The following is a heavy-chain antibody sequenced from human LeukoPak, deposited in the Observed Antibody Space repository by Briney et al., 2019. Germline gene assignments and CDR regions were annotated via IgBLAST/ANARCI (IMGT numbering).Heavy chain of an antibody. V-gene: IGHV3-30*02. CDR1: GFTFSSYG. CDR2: IRYDGSNK. D-gene: IGHD3-3*01. J-gene: IGHJ3*02. Sequence: GGSLRLSCAASGFTFSSYGMHWVRQAPGKGLEWVAFIRYDGSNKYYADSVKGRFTISRDNSKNTLYLQMNSLRAEDTAVYYCAKDLGDRFLGVRGAFDIWGQGTMVTVSS. CDR3: AKDLGDRFLGVRGAFDI.